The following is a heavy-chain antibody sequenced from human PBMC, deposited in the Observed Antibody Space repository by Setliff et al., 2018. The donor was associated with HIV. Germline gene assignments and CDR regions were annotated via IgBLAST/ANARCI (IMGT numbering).Heavy chain of an antibody. CDR2: IDHSGST. J-gene: IGHJ4*02. CDR1: GTSLNTYY. D-gene: IGHD3-10*01. CDR3: AKKGRYYYGSGVTTDYFDD. V-gene: IGHV4-34*01. Sequence: LSLTCAVYGTSLNTYYWTWIRYTPGRGLQWIGQIDHSGSTNCNPSLKSRVTLSVDASKNQFSLKVKSVTAADTATYYCAKKGRYYYGSGVTTDYFDDWGQGTPVT.